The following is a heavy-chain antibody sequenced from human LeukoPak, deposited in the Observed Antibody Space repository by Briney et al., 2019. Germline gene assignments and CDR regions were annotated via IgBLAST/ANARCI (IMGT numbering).Heavy chain of an antibody. CDR2: IIPIFGTA. V-gene: IGHV1-69*05. Sequence: SVKVSCKASGGTFSSYAISWVRQAPGQGLEWMGGIIPIFGTANYAQKFQGRVTITTDESTSTAYMELSGLRSEDTAVYYCARGNGRMVRGNYYYYYMDVWGKGTTVTVSS. J-gene: IGHJ6*03. CDR3: ARGNGRMVRGNYYYYYMDV. D-gene: IGHD3-10*01. CDR1: GGTFSSYA.